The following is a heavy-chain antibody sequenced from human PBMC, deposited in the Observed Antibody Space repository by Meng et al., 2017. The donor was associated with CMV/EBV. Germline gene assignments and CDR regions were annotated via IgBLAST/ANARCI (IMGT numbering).Heavy chain of an antibody. CDR1: GGSVSSGSYY. J-gene: IGHJ6*02. V-gene: IGHV4-61*01. CDR3: ARDRGYSSSWRRGYYGMDV. D-gene: IGHD6-13*01. CDR2: IYYSGST. Sequence: LSCTVSGGSVSSGSYYWSWIRQPPGKGLEWIGYIYYSGSTNYNPSLKSRVTISVDTSKNQFSLKLSSVTAADTAVYYCARDRGYSSSWRRGYYGMDVWGQGTTVTVSS.